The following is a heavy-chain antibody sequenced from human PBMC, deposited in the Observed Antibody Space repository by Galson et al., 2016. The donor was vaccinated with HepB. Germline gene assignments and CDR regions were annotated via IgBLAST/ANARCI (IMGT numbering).Heavy chain of an antibody. J-gene: IGHJ4*02. CDR3: ARIRGVRGAHDC. CDR2: IDWDDDK. CDR1: GFSLRTRGMC. Sequence: PALVKPTQTLTLTCTVSGFSLRTRGMCVSWIRQPPGKALEWLARIDWDDDKYYSTSLKTRLTISKDTSKNQVVLTMTNMDPVDTGTYYCARIRGVRGAHDCRGQGTLVTVSS. D-gene: IGHD3-10*01. V-gene: IGHV2-70*11.